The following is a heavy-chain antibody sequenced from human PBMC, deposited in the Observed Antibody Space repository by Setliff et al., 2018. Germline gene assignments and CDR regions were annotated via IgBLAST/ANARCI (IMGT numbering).Heavy chain of an antibody. CDR2: TSAYNDNT. D-gene: IGHD6-25*01. CDR3: ARAPASIGAGGSLLH. Sequence: GASVKVSCKASGYTFTTYGIIWVRQAPGQGLEWMGWTSAYNDNTNYAQRLQGRVTMTTDKSTSTAYMELRGLSSDDTAVYYCARAPASIGAGGSLLHWGQGTLVTVSS. CDR1: GYTFTTYG. J-gene: IGHJ4*02. V-gene: IGHV1-18*01.